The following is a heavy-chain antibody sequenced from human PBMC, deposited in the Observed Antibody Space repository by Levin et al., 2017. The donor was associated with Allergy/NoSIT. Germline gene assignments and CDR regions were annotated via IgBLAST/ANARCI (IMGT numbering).Heavy chain of an antibody. CDR2: IDTGGDT. CDR3: VREGGGDSDIDPLDY. Sequence: GGSLRLSCAASGFTFNCCWMNWVRQATGGGLEWVSAIDTGGDTYYAPSVKGRFTVSRENAEESLYLQMNSLRAGDTAVYFCVREGGGDSDIDPLDYWGQGTLVTVSS. D-gene: IGHD3-16*01. J-gene: IGHJ4*02. V-gene: IGHV3-13*04. CDR1: GFTFNCCW.